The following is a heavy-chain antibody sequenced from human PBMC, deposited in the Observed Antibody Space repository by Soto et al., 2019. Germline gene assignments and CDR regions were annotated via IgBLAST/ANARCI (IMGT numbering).Heavy chain of an antibody. CDR1: GFTFSSYG. J-gene: IGHJ4*02. Sequence: GGSLRLSCAASGFTFSSYGMHWVRQAPGKGLEWVAVIWYDGSNKYYADSVKGRFTISRDNSKNTLYLQMNSLRAEDTAVYYCARDSWPTNDMPREVDYWGQGTLVTVSS. V-gene: IGHV3-33*01. CDR3: ARDSWPTNDMPREVDY. D-gene: IGHD1-1*01. CDR2: IWYDGSNK.